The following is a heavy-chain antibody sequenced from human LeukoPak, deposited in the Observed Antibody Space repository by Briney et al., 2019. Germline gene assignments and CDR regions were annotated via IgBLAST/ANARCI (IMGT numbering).Heavy chain of an antibody. Sequence: SETLSLTCTVSGGSISSSSYYWGWIRQPPGKGLEWIGSIYYSGSTYYNPSLKSRVTISVDTSKNQFSLKLSSVTAADTAVYYCAGDSPQEQWAGLDYWGQGTLVTVSA. CDR3: AGDSPQEQWAGLDY. D-gene: IGHD6-19*01. CDR2: IYYSGST. V-gene: IGHV4-39*02. CDR1: GGSISSSSYY. J-gene: IGHJ4*02.